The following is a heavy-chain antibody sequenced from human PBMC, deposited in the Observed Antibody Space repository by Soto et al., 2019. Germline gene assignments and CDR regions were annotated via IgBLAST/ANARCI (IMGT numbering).Heavy chain of an antibody. CDR2: ISGSGFKK. CDR3: ARDQSATYYDFWSGYWPIDY. Sequence: GGSLRLSCAAPGFIFENFGMSWVRQAPGKGLEWISSISGSGFKKYYADSVKGRFTISRDNAKNTLYLQMNSLRAEDTAVYYCARDQSATYYDFWSGYWPIDYWGQGTLVTVSS. D-gene: IGHD3-3*01. CDR1: GFIFENFG. V-gene: IGHV3-23*01. J-gene: IGHJ4*02.